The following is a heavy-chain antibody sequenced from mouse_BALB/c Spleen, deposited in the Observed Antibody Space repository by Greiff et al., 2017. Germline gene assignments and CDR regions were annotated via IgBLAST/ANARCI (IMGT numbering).Heavy chain of an antibody. D-gene: IGHD2-14*01. Sequence: QVQLQQSGPELVRPGVSVKISCKGSGYTFTDYAMHWVKQSHAKSLEWIGVISTYSGNTNYNQKFKGKATMTVDKSSSTAYMELARLTSEDSAIYYCARRGYRYDRFAYWGQGTLVTVSA. CDR1: GYTFTDYA. V-gene: IGHV1-67*01. CDR2: ISTYSGNT. J-gene: IGHJ3*01. CDR3: ARRGYRYDRFAY.